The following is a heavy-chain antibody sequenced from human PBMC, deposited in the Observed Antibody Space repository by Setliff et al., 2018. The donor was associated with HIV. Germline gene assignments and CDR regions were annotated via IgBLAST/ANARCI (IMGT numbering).Heavy chain of an antibody. Sequence: PSETLSLTCTVSGGSINNPYWYWIRQPPGKGLEWIGYIYISGTTNYNPSLKNRVTMSLDTSKTQVSLRLTSVTAADTAVYYCARGGITTIVRGVTYPYPLYYFDSWGPGTLVTVSS. CDR2: IYISGTT. V-gene: IGHV4-4*09. D-gene: IGHD3-10*01. J-gene: IGHJ4*02. CDR1: GGSINNPY. CDR3: ARGGITTIVRGVTYPYPLYYFDS.